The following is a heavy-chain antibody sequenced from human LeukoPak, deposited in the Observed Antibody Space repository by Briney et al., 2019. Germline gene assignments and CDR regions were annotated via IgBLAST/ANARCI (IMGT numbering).Heavy chain of an antibody. CDR2: ISWNSGSI. V-gene: IGHV3-9*01. CDR1: GFTFSSYA. CDR3: AKGVYSSGNLDY. J-gene: IGHJ4*02. Sequence: PGGSLRLSCAASGFTFSSYAMHWVRQAPGKGLEWVSGISWNSGSIGYADSVKGRFTISRDNAKNSLYLQMNSLRAEDTALYYCAKGVYSSGNLDYWGQGTLVTVSS. D-gene: IGHD6-19*01.